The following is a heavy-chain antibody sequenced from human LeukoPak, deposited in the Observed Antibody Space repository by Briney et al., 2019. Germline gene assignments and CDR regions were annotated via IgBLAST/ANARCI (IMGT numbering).Heavy chain of an antibody. V-gene: IGHV3-30*02. CDR1: GFTFSSYG. Sequence: PGGSLRLSCAASGFTFSSYGMHWVRQAPGKGLEWVAFIRYDGSNKYYADSMKGRFTISRDNSKNTLYLQMNSLRAEDTAVYYCAKAQGSELPYYFDYWGQGTLVTVSS. D-gene: IGHD1-26*01. CDR2: IRYDGSNK. CDR3: AKAQGSELPYYFDY. J-gene: IGHJ4*02.